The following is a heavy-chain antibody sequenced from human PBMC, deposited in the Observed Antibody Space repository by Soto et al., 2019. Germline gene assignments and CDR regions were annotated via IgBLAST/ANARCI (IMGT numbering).Heavy chain of an antibody. CDR3: ARNDGPGSYCYYGMDV. CDR2: IDWDDDK. J-gene: IGHJ6*02. Sequence: SGPTLVNPTQTLTLTCTFSGFSLSTSGMCVSWIRQPPGKALEWLALIDWDDDKYYSTSLKTRLTISKDTSKNQVVLTMTNMDPVDTATYYCARNDGPGSYCYYGMDVWGQGTMVTV. CDR1: GFSLSTSGMC. V-gene: IGHV2-70*01. D-gene: IGHD3-10*01.